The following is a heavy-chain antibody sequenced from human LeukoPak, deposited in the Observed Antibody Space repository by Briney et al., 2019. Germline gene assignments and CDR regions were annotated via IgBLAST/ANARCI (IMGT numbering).Heavy chain of an antibody. D-gene: IGHD3-22*01. CDR2: IYYSGST. CDR1: GGSISSSSYY. J-gene: IGHJ4*02. V-gene: IGHV4-39*01. CDR3: ARRPAYYYDSSGYYFDY. Sequence: NASETLSLTCTVSGGSISSSSYYWGWIRQPPGKGLEWIGSIYYSGSTYYNPSLKSRVTISVDTSKNQFSLKLSSVTAADTAVYYCARRPAYYYDSSGYYFDYWGQGTLVTVSS.